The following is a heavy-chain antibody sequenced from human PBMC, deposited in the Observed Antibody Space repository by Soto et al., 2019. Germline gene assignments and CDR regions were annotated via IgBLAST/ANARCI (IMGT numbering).Heavy chain of an antibody. CDR1: GFSLGTTGMR. Sequence: SGLTRVRTTQPLSLTCPFSGFSLGTTGMRVSWIRQPPGKALEWLARIDWDDDKFYSTSLKTRLTISKDTSKNQVVLRMTNMDPADTATYYCARTAGYYRGRQFDYWGQGTLVTVSS. J-gene: IGHJ4*02. CDR2: IDWDDDK. V-gene: IGHV2-70*04. CDR3: ARTAGYYRGRQFDY. D-gene: IGHD3-10*01.